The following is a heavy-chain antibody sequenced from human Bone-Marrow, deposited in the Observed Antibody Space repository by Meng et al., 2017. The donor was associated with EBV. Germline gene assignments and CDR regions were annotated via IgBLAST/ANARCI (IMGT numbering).Heavy chain of an antibody. D-gene: IGHD1-26*01. J-gene: IGHJ4*02. CDR2: MNPDSGNS. CDR3: ARVRGGGDY. V-gene: IGHV1-8*01. CDR1: EYPLNNYD. Sequence: QGQLVASGGWGKRPGASVKVACKASEYPLNNYDINGVRQATGKGIEWMGGMNPDSGNSGHAQKFQGRVPMTRNTSIRTAYMELSSLRFEDTAVYYCARVRGGGDYWGQGTLVTVSS.